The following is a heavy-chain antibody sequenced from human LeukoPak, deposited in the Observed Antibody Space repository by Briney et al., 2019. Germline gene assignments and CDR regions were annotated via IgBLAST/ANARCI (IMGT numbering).Heavy chain of an antibody. CDR2: ISAYNGNT. V-gene: IGHV1-18*01. D-gene: IGHD3-16*02. Sequence: GASVKVSCKASGYTFTSYGISWVRQAPGQGLEWMGWISAYNGNTNYAQKLQGRVTMTTDTSTSTAYMELRSLRSDDTAVYYCARDQYYDYVWGSYRPTHDAFDIWGQGTMVTVSS. J-gene: IGHJ3*02. CDR3: ARDQYYDYVWGSYRPTHDAFDI. CDR1: GYTFTSYG.